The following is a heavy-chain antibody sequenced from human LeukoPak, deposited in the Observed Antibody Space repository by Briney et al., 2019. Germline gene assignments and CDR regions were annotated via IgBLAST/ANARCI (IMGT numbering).Heavy chain of an antibody. D-gene: IGHD6-19*01. CDR2: INHSGST. CDR3: ASSIAVAGPVDY. CDR1: GGSFSGYY. J-gene: IGHJ4*02. Sequence: SETLSLTCAVYGGSFSGYYWSSIRQPPGKGLEWIGEINHSGSTNYNPSLKTRVTISVGTSKNQFSLKLSSVTAADTAVYYCASSIAVAGPVDYWGQGTLVTVSS. V-gene: IGHV4-34*01.